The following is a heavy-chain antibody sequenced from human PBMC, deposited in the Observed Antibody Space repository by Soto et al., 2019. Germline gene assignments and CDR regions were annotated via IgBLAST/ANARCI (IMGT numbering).Heavy chain of an antibody. CDR3: VLRELAGAPTYYFDY. D-gene: IGHD6-19*01. Sequence: PSETLSLTCAVSSGSISSSNWWSWVRQPPGKGLEWIGETYHSGSTNYNPSLKSRVTISVDKSKNQFSLKLSSVTAADTAVYYCVLRELAGAPTYYFDYWGQGTLVTVSS. CDR1: SGSISSSNW. V-gene: IGHV4-4*02. J-gene: IGHJ4*02. CDR2: TYHSGST.